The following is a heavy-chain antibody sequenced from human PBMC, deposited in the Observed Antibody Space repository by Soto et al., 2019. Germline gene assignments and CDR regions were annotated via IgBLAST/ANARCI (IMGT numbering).Heavy chain of an antibody. Sequence: PGGSLRLSCAASGFPFSIYGMHWVRQAPGKGLDWVGVIWYDGSNKDYAESVKGRFTISRDNSKNMLYLQMNSLRADDTAVYYCASSINWGQGTLVTVSS. CDR1: GFPFSIYG. CDR2: IWYDGSNK. V-gene: IGHV3-33*03. J-gene: IGHJ4*02. CDR3: ASSIN.